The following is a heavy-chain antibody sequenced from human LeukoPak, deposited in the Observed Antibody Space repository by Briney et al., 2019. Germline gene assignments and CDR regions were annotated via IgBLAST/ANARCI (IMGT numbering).Heavy chain of an antibody. J-gene: IGHJ4*02. CDR2: ISTSGNTI. CDR3: VRYYYDSSGYYYIDY. D-gene: IGHD3-22*01. CDR1: GFSFSDYY. Sequence: GGSLRLSCAASGFSFSDYYMSWIRQAPGKGLEWVSYISTSGNTIYYADSVKGRFTISRDNAKNSLYLQMNSLRAEDTAVYYCVRYYYDSSGYYYIDYWGQGTLVTVSS. V-gene: IGHV3-11*04.